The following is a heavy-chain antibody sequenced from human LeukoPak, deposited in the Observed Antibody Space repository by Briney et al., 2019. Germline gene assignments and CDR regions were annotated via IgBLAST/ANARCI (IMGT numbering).Heavy chain of an antibody. Sequence: SETLSLTCTVSGASITNYYWSWIRQPPGKGLEWIGYIDKSGSTNYNPSLKSRVTISVDTSTNQFSLRLSSVIAADTAVYYCAADKNNRSWYYYWGQGILVTVSS. J-gene: IGHJ4*02. CDR3: AADKNNRSWYYY. V-gene: IGHV4-59*08. CDR1: GASITNYY. D-gene: IGHD6-13*01. CDR2: IDKSGST.